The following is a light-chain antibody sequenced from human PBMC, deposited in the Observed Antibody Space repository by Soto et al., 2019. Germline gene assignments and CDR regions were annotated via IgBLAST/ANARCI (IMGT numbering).Light chain of an antibody. V-gene: IGLV1-44*01. CDR1: TSNIAGNT. CDR2: FDD. Sequence: QSALTQPPSLSGTPGQRVTISCSGSTSNIAGNTVHWYQHLPETAPKLLIYFDDQRPSGVPDRFSASKSGTSAALAISGLQSEDEADYYCATWDDSLNAAVFGGGTQLTVL. J-gene: IGLJ7*01. CDR3: ATWDDSLNAAV.